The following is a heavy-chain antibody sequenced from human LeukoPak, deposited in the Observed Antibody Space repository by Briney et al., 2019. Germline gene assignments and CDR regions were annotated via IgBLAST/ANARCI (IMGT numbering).Heavy chain of an antibody. D-gene: IGHD3-10*01. CDR1: GFTFSSYS. CDR3: ARDYYGSGSYD. V-gene: IGHV3-48*01. CDR2: ITSSSSTI. J-gene: IGHJ4*02. Sequence: AGSLRLSCAASGFTFSSYSMNWVRQAPGKGLEWVSYITSSSSTIYYADSVKGRFTISRDNAKNSLYLQMNSLRAEDTAVYYCARDYYGSGSYDWGQGTLVTVSS.